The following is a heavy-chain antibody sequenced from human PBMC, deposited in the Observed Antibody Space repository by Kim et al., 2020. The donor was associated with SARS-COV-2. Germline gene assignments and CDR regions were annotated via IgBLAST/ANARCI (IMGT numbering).Heavy chain of an antibody. CDR2: INPNSGGT. CDR3: ARGIASSWYGGYFQR. Sequence: ASVKVSCKASGYTFTGYYMHWVRQAPGQGLEWMGWINPNSGGTNYAQKFQGRVTMTRDTSISTAYMELSRLRSDGTAVYYCARGIASSWYGGYFQRWGEGTQVTVS. V-gene: IGHV1-2*02. J-gene: IGHJ1*01. D-gene: IGHD6-13*01. CDR1: GYTFTGYY.